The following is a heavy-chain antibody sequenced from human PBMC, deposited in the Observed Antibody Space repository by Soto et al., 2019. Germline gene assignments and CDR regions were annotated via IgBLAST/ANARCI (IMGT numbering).Heavy chain of an antibody. Sequence: ASVKVSCKVSGYTLTELSMHWVRQAPGKGLEWMGGFDPEDGETIYAQKFQGRVTMTEDTSTDTAYMELSSLRSEEPAVYYCATIRPIVALFGGEIWFDPWGQGTLVTVSS. J-gene: IGHJ5*02. CDR2: FDPEDGET. D-gene: IGHD3-22*01. CDR3: ATIRPIVALFGGEIWFDP. V-gene: IGHV1-24*01. CDR1: GYTLTELS.